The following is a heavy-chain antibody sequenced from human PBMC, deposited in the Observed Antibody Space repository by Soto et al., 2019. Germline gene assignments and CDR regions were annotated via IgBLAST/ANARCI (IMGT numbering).Heavy chain of an antibody. J-gene: IGHJ4*02. D-gene: IGHD6-19*01. CDR2: ISWNSGST. Sequence: EVQLVESGGGLVQPGRSLRLSCAASGFSFGDYAMHWVRQAPGKGLEWVAGISWNSGSTGYADSVKGRFTISRDNAKTSLYLQMNSLRAEDTAFYYCVKDNGWGVIPVFYYFGYWGQGTLVTVSS. CDR3: VKDNGWGVIPVFYYFGY. V-gene: IGHV3-9*01. CDR1: GFSFGDYA.